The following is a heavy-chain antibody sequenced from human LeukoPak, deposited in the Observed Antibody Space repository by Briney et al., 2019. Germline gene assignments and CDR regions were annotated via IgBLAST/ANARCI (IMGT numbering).Heavy chain of an antibody. V-gene: IGHV4-61*02. Sequence: SQTLSLTCTVSGGSISSGSYYWSWIRQPAGKGLEWIGRIYTSGSTYYNPSLKSRVTISVDTSKNQFSLKLSSVTAADTAVYYCARHARGGRYCSSTSCPDYWGQGTLVTVSS. CDR1: GGSISSGSYY. CDR2: IYTSGST. J-gene: IGHJ4*02. D-gene: IGHD2-2*01. CDR3: ARHARGGRYCSSTSCPDY.